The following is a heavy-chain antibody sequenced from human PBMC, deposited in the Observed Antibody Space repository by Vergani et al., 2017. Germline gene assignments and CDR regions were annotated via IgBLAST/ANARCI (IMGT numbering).Heavy chain of an antibody. CDR2: IYYSGST. CDR1: GGSISSGGYY. D-gene: IGHD3-16*01. CDR3: AREGYDYVWGGSYYGMDV. V-gene: IGHV4-31*03. J-gene: IGHJ6*02. Sequence: QVQLQESGPGLVKPSQTLSLTCTVSGGSISSGGYYWSWIRQHPGKGLEWIGYIYYSGSTYYNPSLKSRVTISVDTSKNQFSLKLSSVTAADTAVYYWAREGYDYVWGGSYYGMDVWGQGTTVTVSS.